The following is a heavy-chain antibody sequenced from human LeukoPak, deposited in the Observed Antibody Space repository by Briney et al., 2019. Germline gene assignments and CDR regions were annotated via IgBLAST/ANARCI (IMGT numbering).Heavy chain of an antibody. J-gene: IGHJ4*02. CDR1: GFTFSSCG. V-gene: IGHV3-33*01. D-gene: IGHD6-19*01. CDR3: ATQKPQWLPLDY. Sequence: GGSLRLSCAASGFTFSSCGMHWVRQAPGKGLEWVAVIWYDGSNKYYADSVKGRFTISRDNSKNTLYLQMNSLRAEDTAVYYCATQKPQWLPLDYWGQGTLVTVSS. CDR2: IWYDGSNK.